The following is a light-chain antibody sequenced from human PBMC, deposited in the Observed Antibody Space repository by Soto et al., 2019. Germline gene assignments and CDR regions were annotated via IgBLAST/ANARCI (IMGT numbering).Light chain of an antibody. CDR1: SSDVGSYNL. V-gene: IGLV2-23*01. J-gene: IGLJ1*01. CDR3: RSYAGSSTCYV. CDR2: EGS. Sequence: LTQPASVSGSPGQSITISCTGTSSDVGSYNLVSWYQQHPGKAPKLMIYEGSKRPSGVSNRFSGSKSGNTASLTISGLQAEDEADYYCRSYAGSSTCYVFGTGTKVTVL.